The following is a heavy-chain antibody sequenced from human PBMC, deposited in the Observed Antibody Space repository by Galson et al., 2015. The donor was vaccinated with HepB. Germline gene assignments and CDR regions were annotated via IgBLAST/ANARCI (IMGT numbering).Heavy chain of an antibody. D-gene: IGHD3-22*01. CDR3: ARHVWSGYYYRDYYFDY. CDR2: ISGSGGST. Sequence: SCAASGFTFSSYAMSWVRQAPGKGLEWVSSISGSGGSTYYTDSVKGRFTISRDSSKNTLFLRMNSLRAEDTAVFYCARHVWSGYYYRDYYFDYWGQGTLVTVSS. CDR1: GFTFSSYA. J-gene: IGHJ4*02. V-gene: IGHV3-23*01.